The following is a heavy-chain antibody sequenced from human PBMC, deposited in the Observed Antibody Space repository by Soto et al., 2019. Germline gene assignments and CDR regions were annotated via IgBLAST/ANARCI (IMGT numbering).Heavy chain of an antibody. Sequence: QIALKESGPTLVKPTETLTLTCSFSGFSLKTSGVGVGWIRQPPGKSLEWLALIYWDDDQRYSPLLKSRLTILKDTSSNQVVLTMTNMEPVDTATYYCVHSPISAPVFWGQGILVAVSS. J-gene: IGHJ4*02. V-gene: IGHV2-5*02. D-gene: IGHD3-9*01. CDR3: VHSPISAPVF. CDR2: IYWDDDQ. CDR1: GFSLKTSGVG.